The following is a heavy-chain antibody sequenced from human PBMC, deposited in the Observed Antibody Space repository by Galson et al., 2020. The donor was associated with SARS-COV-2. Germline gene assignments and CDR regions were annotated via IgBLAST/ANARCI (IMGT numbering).Heavy chain of an antibody. Sequence: ASVKVSCKASGYTFTSYYMHWVRQAPGQGLEWMGVINPSGRSTSNAQKFQGRVTMTRDTYTSTVYMELSSLRSEDTALYYCARDYYSSGYYYPDFWGQGTLVTVSS. CDR1: GYTFTSYY. D-gene: IGHD3-22*01. CDR2: INPSGRST. J-gene: IGHJ4*02. CDR3: ARDYYSSGYYYPDF. V-gene: IGHV1-46*01.